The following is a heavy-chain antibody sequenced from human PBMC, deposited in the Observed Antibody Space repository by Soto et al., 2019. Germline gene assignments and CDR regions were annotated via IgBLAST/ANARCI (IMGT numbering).Heavy chain of an antibody. CDR3: ATEPIYYNDGSGYYPLGH. CDR1: GGSISSGGYY. D-gene: IGHD3-22*01. CDR2: TYYSGNT. J-gene: IGHJ4*02. V-gene: IGHV4-31*03. Sequence: LSLTCTVSGGSISSGGYYWNWIRQHPGKGLEWIGYTYYSGNTYYNPSLKSRVTMSVDTSKNQFSLRLSSVTAADTAVYFCATEPIYYNDGSGYYPLGHWGQGTLVTVSS.